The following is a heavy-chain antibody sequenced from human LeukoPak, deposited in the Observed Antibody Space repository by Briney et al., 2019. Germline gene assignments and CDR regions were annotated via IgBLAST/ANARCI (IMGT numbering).Heavy chain of an antibody. V-gene: IGHV3-48*02. J-gene: IGHJ4*02. CDR1: GFTFSRYS. CDR3: VRDPGALDY. Sequence: GGSLRLSCAASGFTFSRYSMNWVRQAPGKGLEWVSYIRGSGGTTYYADSVKGRFTISRDNAKNSLYLQLNSLRDEDTAVYYCVRDPGALDYWGQGTLVTVSS. CDR2: IRGSGGTT.